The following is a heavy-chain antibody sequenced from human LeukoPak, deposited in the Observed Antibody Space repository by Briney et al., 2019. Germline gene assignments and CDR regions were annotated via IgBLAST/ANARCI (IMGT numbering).Heavy chain of an antibody. J-gene: IGHJ2*01. CDR1: GYALSESS. CDR3: VSDRSDGGYAESNGYPTFDL. Sequence: ASVKVSCKVSGYALSESSIHWVRQTPGEGFEWMGGFDPEYVETTYAQKFRGRVAMTEDTSTDTAYMELINLRSDDTAVYYCVSDRSDGGYAESNGYPTFDLWGRGTLVTVPS. D-gene: IGHD5-24*01. CDR2: FDPEYVET. V-gene: IGHV1-24*01.